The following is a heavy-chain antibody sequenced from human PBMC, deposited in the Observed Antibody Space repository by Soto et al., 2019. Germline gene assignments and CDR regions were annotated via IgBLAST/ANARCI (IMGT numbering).Heavy chain of an antibody. V-gene: IGHV3-48*02. Sequence: PGVSLSLSCSASVFLLCDHGVNWVRQAPGKGLEWISSVNRGASSLYYAESVKGRFTMSRDDAKNSVYLQMNSLRDEDTAVYYCARQINWRDGGAWGQGTLVTVSS. CDR2: VNRGASSL. CDR1: VFLLCDHG. D-gene: IGHD3-16*01. J-gene: IGHJ5*02. CDR3: ARQINWRDGGA.